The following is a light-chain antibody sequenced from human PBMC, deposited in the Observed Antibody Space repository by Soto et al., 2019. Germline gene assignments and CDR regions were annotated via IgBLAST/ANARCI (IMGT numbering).Light chain of an antibody. Sequence: EIVMTQSPATLSVSPGERATLPCRASQSVSSNLACYQQKPGQAPGLLIYGASTRATGIPARFSVSGSGTEFTLTISSLQSEDFAVYDCQQYKNWPPWTFGQGTKVDIK. J-gene: IGKJ1*01. V-gene: IGKV3-15*01. CDR2: GAS. CDR3: QQYKNWPPWT. CDR1: QSVSSN.